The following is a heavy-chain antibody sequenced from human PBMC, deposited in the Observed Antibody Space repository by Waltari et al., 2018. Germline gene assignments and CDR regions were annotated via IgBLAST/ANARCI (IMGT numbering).Heavy chain of an antibody. Sequence: QVQLQESGPGLVKPSQTLSLTCTVSGGSISSGSYYWSWIRQPAGKGLEWIGRIYTSGTTNSNPDAKSRVTISVNTSKNPFSLKLSSVTAAATALYYCARAGRGSVSYPDYWGQGTLVTVSS. J-gene: IGHJ4*02. D-gene: IGHD3-10*01. CDR3: ARAGRGSVSYPDY. V-gene: IGHV4-61*02. CDR2: IYTSGTT. CDR1: GGSISSGSYY.